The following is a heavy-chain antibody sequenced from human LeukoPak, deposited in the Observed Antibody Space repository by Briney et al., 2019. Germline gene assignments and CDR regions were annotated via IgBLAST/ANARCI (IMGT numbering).Heavy chain of an antibody. CDR3: ARYSGTHSRNFDY. D-gene: IGHD1-26*01. Sequence: SETLSLTCTVSGGSISSDDYWWGWIRQPPGRGLEWIGSIFYSGDTHYNPSLKSRLTISVDTSKNQFSLKLNSVTAADTAVYYCARYSGTHSRNFDYWGQGTLVTVSS. CDR1: GGSISSDDYW. CDR2: IFYSGDT. V-gene: IGHV4-39*01. J-gene: IGHJ4*02.